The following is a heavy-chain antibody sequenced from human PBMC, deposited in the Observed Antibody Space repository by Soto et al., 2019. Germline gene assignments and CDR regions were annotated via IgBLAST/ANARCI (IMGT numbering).Heavy chain of an antibody. D-gene: IGHD3-10*01. V-gene: IGHV1-69*01. CDR1: RGSFSSSA. CDR3: GTVSITMARGVQFYYTLDV. Sequence: QVQPVQSGAEVKKPGSSVKVSCKASRGSFSSSAIIWVRQAPGQGLEWMGGIIPRFGTPDYAQKFQGRVTITADESTTTAFMELSSLTSADTAVYYCGTVSITMARGVQFYYTLDVWGHGTTVTVSS. CDR2: IIPRFGTP. J-gene: IGHJ6*02.